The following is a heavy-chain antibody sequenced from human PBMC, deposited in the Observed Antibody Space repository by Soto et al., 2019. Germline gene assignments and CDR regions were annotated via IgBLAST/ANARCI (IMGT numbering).Heavy chain of an antibody. CDR1: GFTFTSYW. CDR2: IKQDGSSK. CDR3: ARLRFILFERDFDF. Sequence: EVQLVESGGGLVQPGGSLRLSCAASGFTFTSYWMSWVRQAPGKGLEWVANIKQDGSSKYYGDSVKGRLTVSRDNAKSSIYLQMDRLREDDTAVYRCARLRFILFERDFDFWGQGILVTVSS. J-gene: IGHJ4*02. D-gene: IGHD2-15*01. V-gene: IGHV3-7*05.